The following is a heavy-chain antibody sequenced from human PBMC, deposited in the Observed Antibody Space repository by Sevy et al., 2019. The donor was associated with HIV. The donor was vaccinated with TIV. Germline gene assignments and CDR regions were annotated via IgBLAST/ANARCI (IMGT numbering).Heavy chain of an antibody. V-gene: IGHV1-18*04. J-gene: IGHJ4*02. CDR2: ISAYNGNT. Sequence: ASVKVSCKASGYTFTSYGISWVRQAPGQGLEWMGWISAYNGNTNYAQKLQGRVTMTTDTSTSTAYMELRSLRSDDTAVYYCARDYYYDSSGYEYFDYWGQGTLVTVSP. CDR1: GYTFTSYG. D-gene: IGHD3-22*01. CDR3: ARDYYYDSSGYEYFDY.